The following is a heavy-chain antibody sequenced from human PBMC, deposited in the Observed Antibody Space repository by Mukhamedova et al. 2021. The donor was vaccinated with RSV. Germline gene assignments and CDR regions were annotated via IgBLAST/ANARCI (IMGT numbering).Heavy chain of an antibody. D-gene: IGHD3-10*01. CDR3: ARVKGMYYFDY. Sequence: QKFQGRVTITADESTSTAYMELSSLRSEDTAVYYFARVKGMYYFDYWGQGTLVTVSS. J-gene: IGHJ4*02. V-gene: IGHV1-69*01.